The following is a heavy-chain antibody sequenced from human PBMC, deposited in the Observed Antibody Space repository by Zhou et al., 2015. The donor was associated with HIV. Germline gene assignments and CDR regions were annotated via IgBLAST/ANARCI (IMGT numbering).Heavy chain of an antibody. V-gene: IGHV1-69*06. J-gene: IGHJ4*02. CDR1: GDTTRTYG. CDR2: ITPLLGTT. D-gene: IGHD6-13*01. Sequence: QVQLVQSGAEVKMPGSSVKVSCKTSGDTTRTYGISWVRQAPGQRPEWMGNITPLLGTTNYAQKLQDRVTITADKSTSTAYMELSSLRSEDTAVYYCARVSSSWYYFDYWGQGTLVTVSS. CDR3: ARVSSSWYYFDY.